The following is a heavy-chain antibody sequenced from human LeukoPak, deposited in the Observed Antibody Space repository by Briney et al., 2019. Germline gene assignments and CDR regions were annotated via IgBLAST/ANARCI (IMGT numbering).Heavy chain of an antibody. CDR1: RFTLSSYA. Sequence: GGSLRLPCAASRFTLSSYAMHWVRQAPGKGLEWVAVISYDGSNKYYADSVKGRFTISRDNSQNTLYLQMNSLRAEDTAVYYCAKPSFEKYYYYGMDVWGQGTTVTVSS. V-gene: IGHV3-30*04. D-gene: IGHD2/OR15-2a*01. J-gene: IGHJ6*02. CDR3: AKPSFEKYYYYGMDV. CDR2: ISYDGSNK.